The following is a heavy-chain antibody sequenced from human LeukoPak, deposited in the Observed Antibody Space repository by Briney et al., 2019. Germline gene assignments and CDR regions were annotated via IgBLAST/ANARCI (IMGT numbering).Heavy chain of an antibody. V-gene: IGHV3-21*01. D-gene: IGHD6-13*01. J-gene: IGHJ4*02. CDR1: GFTFSSYS. CDR2: ITSSSNYI. Sequence: GGSQRLSCAASGFTFSSYSMNWVRQAPGKGLEWVSSITSSSNYIYYADSVKGRFTISRDNAKNSLYLQMNSLRAEDTAVYYCARDVEAMAAAGGGVDYWGQGTLVTVSS. CDR3: ARDVEAMAAAGGGVDY.